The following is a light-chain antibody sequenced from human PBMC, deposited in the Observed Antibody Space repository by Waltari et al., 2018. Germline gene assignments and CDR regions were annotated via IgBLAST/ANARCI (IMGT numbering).Light chain of an antibody. CDR2: EDI. CDR1: IFGNKY. J-gene: IGLJ3*02. Sequence: SYELTQPPSVSVSPGQAASITCSGDIFGNKYASWYQHKPGQSPLLVIYEDIKRPSGIPGRFSGSKSGNTATLTISGTQSMDDADYYCQALGSNRWVFGGGTKLTVL. CDR3: QALGSNRWV. V-gene: IGLV3-1*01.